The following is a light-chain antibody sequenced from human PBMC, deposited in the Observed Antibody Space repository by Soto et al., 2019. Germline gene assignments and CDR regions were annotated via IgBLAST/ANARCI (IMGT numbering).Light chain of an antibody. CDR1: HDIKKY. CDR3: QRYHSPPPT. V-gene: IGKV1-33*01. CDR2: DAS. J-gene: IGKJ5*01. Sequence: DIQMTQSPSSLSASVGDRVTITCQASHDIKKYLNWYQEKPGKAPKLLIYDASNLQTGVPSRFRGSRTQTHFTFPPRTLHPEGIATDCCQRYHSPPPTVRQGTRLDIK.